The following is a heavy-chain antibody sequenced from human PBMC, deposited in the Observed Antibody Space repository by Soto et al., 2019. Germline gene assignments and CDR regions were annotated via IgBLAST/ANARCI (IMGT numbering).Heavy chain of an antibody. J-gene: IGHJ4*02. Sequence: TGGSLRLSCAASGFTFSSYAMRWVRQAPGKGLEWVSAIWGNGGSTYYADSVKGRFTISRDNSKNTLYLQRNSRRAEDTAVYYCARDQTRHTKYDYIWGSYRKEYYFDYWGQGTLVTVSS. D-gene: IGHD3-16*02. CDR3: ARDQTRHTKYDYIWGSYRKEYYFDY. V-gene: IGHV3-23*01. CDR1: GFTFSSYA. CDR2: IWGNGGST.